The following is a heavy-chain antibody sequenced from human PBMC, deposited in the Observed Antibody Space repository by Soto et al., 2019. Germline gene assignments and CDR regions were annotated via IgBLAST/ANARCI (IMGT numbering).Heavy chain of an antibody. Sequence: QITLKESGPTLVKPTQTLTLTCTFSGFSLSTSGVGVGWIRQPPGKALEWLALIYWDDDKRYSPSLKSRLTTXXDXSXSPAVLTMTNMDPVDTATYYCAHSSSGSYSPPFFDYWGQGTLVTVSS. CDR2: IYWDDDK. V-gene: IGHV2-5*02. CDR3: AHSSSGSYSPPFFDY. J-gene: IGHJ4*02. D-gene: IGHD1-26*01. CDR1: GFSLSTSGVG.